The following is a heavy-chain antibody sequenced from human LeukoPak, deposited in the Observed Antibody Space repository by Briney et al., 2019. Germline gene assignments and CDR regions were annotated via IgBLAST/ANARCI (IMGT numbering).Heavy chain of an antibody. CDR2: INTFNGNT. CDR3: ARAKPIGWNDFYFYMDV. CDR1: GYSFTSAG. V-gene: IGHV1-18*01. Sequence: ASVKVSCKTSGYSFTSAGISWLRPAPGQGLAWIGWINTFNGNTHYPEKAQGRVTMTTNTSTKTAYTEAKILNSDDNAVYFCARAKPIGWNDFYFYMDVWGEGTTVTVSS. D-gene: IGHD1-1*01. J-gene: IGHJ6*03.